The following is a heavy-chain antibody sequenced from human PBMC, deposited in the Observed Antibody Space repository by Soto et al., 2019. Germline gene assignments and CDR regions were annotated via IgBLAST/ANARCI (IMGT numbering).Heavy chain of an antibody. V-gene: IGHV3-48*03. CDR2: ISSSGSTT. CDR1: GFTFYTYE. J-gene: IGHJ3*01. Sequence: EVQLVESGGGLVQPGGSLRLSCAASGFTFYTYEMNWVRQAPGKGLEWVSYISSSGSTTYYADSVKGRFTISRDNAKNSLYLQINSLRAEHTAIYYCATRSGGGGAFDFWGQGTMVTVSS. CDR3: ATRSGGGGAFDF. D-gene: IGHD3-10*01.